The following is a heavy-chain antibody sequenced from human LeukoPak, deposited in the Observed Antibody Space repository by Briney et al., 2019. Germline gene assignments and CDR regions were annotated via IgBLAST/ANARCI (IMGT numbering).Heavy chain of an antibody. CDR2: IIPIFGTA. CDR3: AREKKSITMIVVVDVGFDP. CDR1: GGTFSSYA. V-gene: IGHV1-69*05. J-gene: IGHJ5*02. D-gene: IGHD3-22*01. Sequence: SVKVSCKASGGTFSSYAISWVRQAPGQGLEWMGWIIPIFGTANYAQKFQGRVTITTDESTSTAYMELSSLRSEDTAVYYCAREKKSITMIVVVDVGFDPWGQGTLVTVSS.